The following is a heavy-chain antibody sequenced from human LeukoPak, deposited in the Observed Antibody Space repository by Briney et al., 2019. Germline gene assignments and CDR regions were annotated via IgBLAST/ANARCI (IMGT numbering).Heavy chain of an antibody. Sequence: VASVKVSCKASGGTFSSYAISWVRQAPGQGLEWMGGIIPIFGRANYAQKFQGRVTITTDESTSTAYMELSSLRSEDTAVYYCARGPYSGGWDYWGQGPLVTVSS. CDR3: ARGPYSGGWDY. D-gene: IGHD6-19*01. V-gene: IGHV1-69*05. CDR1: GGTFSSYA. CDR2: IIPIFGRA. J-gene: IGHJ4*02.